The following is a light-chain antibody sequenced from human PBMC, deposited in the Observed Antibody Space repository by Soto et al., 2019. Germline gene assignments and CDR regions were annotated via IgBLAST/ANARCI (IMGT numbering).Light chain of an antibody. CDR1: QSISSW. V-gene: IGKV1-5*01. CDR2: DAS. Sequence: DIQMTQSPSTLSVSVGDRVTITCRASQSISSWLAWYQQKPGKAPKLLIYDASSLESGVPSRFSGSGSGTEFTLTISSLQPDDFATYYCQQYNSYSSVTFGQGTKLEIK. J-gene: IGKJ2*01. CDR3: QQYNSYSSVT.